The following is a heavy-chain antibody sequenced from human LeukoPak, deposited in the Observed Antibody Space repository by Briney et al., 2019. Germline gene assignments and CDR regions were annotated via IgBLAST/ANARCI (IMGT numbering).Heavy chain of an antibody. Sequence: ASVKVPCKASGYTFTSYGISWVRQAPGQGLEWMGWISAYNGNTNYAQKLQGRVTMTTDTSTSTAYMELRSLRSDDTAVYYCARFIGDWNDPDYYYGMDVWGQGTTVTVSS. D-gene: IGHD1-1*01. V-gene: IGHV1-18*01. CDR1: GYTFTSYG. J-gene: IGHJ6*02. CDR3: ARFIGDWNDPDYYYGMDV. CDR2: ISAYNGNT.